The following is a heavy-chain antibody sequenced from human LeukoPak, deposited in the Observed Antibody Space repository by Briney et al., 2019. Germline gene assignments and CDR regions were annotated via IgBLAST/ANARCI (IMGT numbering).Heavy chain of an antibody. CDR3: TKGTIWLPFDY. V-gene: IGHV3-23*01. D-gene: IGHD5-18*01. CDR1: GFTFSNYA. CDR2: ISGSGGST. J-gene: IGHJ4*02. Sequence: PGGSLRLSCAASGFTFSNYAMSWARQAPGKGLEWVSAISGSGGSTYYADSVKGRFTISRDNSKNTLYLQMNSLRAEDTAVYYCTKGTIWLPFDYWGQGTLVTDSS.